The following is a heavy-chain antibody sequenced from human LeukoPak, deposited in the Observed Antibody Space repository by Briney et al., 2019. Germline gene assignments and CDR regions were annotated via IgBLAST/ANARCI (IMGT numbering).Heavy chain of an antibody. J-gene: IGHJ4*02. CDR2: ISYDGSNK. V-gene: IGHV3-30*18. D-gene: IGHD3-22*01. CDR3: AKDILVVITSPFDY. CDR1: GFTFSSYG. Sequence: PGRSLRLSCAASGFTFSSYGMHWVRQAPGKGLEWVAVISYDGSNKYYADSVKGRFTISRDNSKNTLYLQMNSLRAEDTAVYYCAKDILVVITSPFDYWGQGTLVTVSS.